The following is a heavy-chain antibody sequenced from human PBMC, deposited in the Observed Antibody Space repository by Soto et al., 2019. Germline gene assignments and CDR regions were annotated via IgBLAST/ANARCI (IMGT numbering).Heavy chain of an antibody. J-gene: IGHJ6*03. CDR1: GGSISSGGYS. CDR2: IYHSGST. V-gene: IGHV4-30-2*01. CDR3: ARAHYDTLTYHNPGYYYYMDG. Sequence: SETLSLTCAVCGGSISSGGYSLSWIRQPPGKGLEWIGYIYHSGSTYYNPSLKSRVTISVDTSKNQFSLKLSAVTAADTAVYYCARAHYDTLTYHNPGYYYYMDGWGKGTTVTVSS. D-gene: IGHD3-9*01.